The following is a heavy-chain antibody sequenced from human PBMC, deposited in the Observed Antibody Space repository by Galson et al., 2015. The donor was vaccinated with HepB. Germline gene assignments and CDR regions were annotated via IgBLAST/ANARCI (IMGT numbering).Heavy chain of an antibody. Sequence: PALVKPTQTLTLTCTFSGFSLSTSGVGVGWIRQPPGKALEWLALIYWDDDKRYSPSLKSRLTITKDTSKNQVVLTMTNMDPVDTATYYCARIRGYSYVSYFDYWGQGTLVTVSS. J-gene: IGHJ4*02. D-gene: IGHD5-18*01. V-gene: IGHV2-5*02. CDR1: GFSLSTSGVG. CDR2: IYWDDDK. CDR3: ARIRGYSYVSYFDY.